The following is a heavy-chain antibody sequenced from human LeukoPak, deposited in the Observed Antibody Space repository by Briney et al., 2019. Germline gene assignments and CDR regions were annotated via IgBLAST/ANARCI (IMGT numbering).Heavy chain of an antibody. J-gene: IGHJ4*02. Sequence: GGSLRLSXAASGFTFSSYGMHWVRQAPGKGLEWVAFIRYDGSNKYYADSVKGRFTISRDNSKNTLYLQMNSLRAEDTAVYYCAKVVTTVTTFSYWGQGTLVTVSS. CDR3: AKVVTTVTTFSY. CDR1: GFTFSSYG. D-gene: IGHD4-17*01. CDR2: IRYDGSNK. V-gene: IGHV3-30*02.